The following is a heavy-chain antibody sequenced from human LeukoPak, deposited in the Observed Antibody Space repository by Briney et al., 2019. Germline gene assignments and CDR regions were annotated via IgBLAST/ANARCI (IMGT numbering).Heavy chain of an antibody. J-gene: IGHJ4*02. CDR3: ARVGYDFWSGYLGFDY. CDR1: GGSISSYY. Sequence: PSETLSLTCTVSGGSISSYYWSWIRQPPGKGLEWIGYIYYSGSTYYNPSLKSRVTISVDTSKNQFSLKLSSVTAADTAVYYCARVGYDFWSGYLGFDYWGQGTLVTVSS. CDR2: IYYSGST. V-gene: IGHV4-59*06. D-gene: IGHD3-3*01.